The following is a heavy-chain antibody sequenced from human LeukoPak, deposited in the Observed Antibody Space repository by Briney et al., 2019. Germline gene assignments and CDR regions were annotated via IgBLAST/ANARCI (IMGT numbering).Heavy chain of an antibody. D-gene: IGHD2-15*01. V-gene: IGHV4-4*07. Sequence: SETLSLTCTVSGGSISSYYWSWIRQPAGKGLEWIGRIYTSGSTNYNPSLKSRVTMSVDTSKNQFSLKLSSVTAADTAVYYCARSLGYCSGGSCYSTGNWFDPWGQGTLVTVSS. CDR2: IYTSGST. J-gene: IGHJ5*02. CDR3: ARSLGYCSGGSCYSTGNWFDP. CDR1: GGSISSYY.